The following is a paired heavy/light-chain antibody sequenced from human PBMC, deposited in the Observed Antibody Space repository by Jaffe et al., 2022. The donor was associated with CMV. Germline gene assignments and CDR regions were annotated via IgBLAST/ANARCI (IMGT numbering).Heavy chain of an antibody. D-gene: IGHD5-18*01. Sequence: QVQLQESGPGLVKPSETLSLTCTVSGGSISSYYWSWIRQPAGKGLEWIGRIYTSGSTNYNPSLKSRVTMSVDTSKNQFSLKLSSVTAADTAVYYCARELTDTAMVKYYYYYGMDVWGQGTTVTVSS. CDR1: GGSISSYY. CDR2: IYTSGST. J-gene: IGHJ6*02. CDR3: ARELTDTAMVKYYYYYGMDV. V-gene: IGHV4-4*07.
Light chain of an antibody. Sequence: EIVMTQSPATLSVSPGERATLSCRASQSVSSNLAWYQQKPGQAPRLLIYGASTRATGIPARFSGSGSGTEFTLTISSLQSEDFAVYYCQQPDTFGGGTKVEIK. V-gene: IGKV3-15*01. J-gene: IGKJ4*01. CDR2: GAS. CDR1: QSVSSN. CDR3: QQPDT.